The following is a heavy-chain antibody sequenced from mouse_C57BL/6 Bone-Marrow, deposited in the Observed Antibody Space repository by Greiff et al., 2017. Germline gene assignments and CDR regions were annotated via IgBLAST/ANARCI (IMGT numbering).Heavy chain of an antibody. Sequence: QVQLKQSGAELVRPGASVKLSCKASGYTFTDYYINWVKQRPGQGLEWIARIYPGSGNTYYNEKFKGKATLTAEKSSSTAYMQLSSLTSEDSAVYFCARDYGSSYVEGDMDYWGQGTSVTVTS. J-gene: IGHJ4*01. CDR2: IYPGSGNT. V-gene: IGHV1-76*01. CDR1: GYTFTDYY. CDR3: ARDYGSSYVEGDMDY. D-gene: IGHD1-1*01.